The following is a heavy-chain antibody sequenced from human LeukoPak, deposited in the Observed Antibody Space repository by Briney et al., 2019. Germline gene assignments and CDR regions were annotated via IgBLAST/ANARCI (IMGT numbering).Heavy chain of an antibody. Sequence: PGGSLRLSCAASGFTFSSYGMHWVRQAPGKGLEWVAVISYDGSNKYYADSVKGRFTISRDNSKNTPYLQMNSLRAEDTAVYYCAKGQLVLPGGYYFDYWGQGTLVTVSS. D-gene: IGHD6-13*01. CDR2: ISYDGSNK. CDR1: GFTFSSYG. CDR3: AKGQLVLPGGYYFDY. J-gene: IGHJ4*02. V-gene: IGHV3-30*18.